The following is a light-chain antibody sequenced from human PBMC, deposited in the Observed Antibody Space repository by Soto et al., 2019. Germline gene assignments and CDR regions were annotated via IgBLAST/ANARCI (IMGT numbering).Light chain of an antibody. CDR1: SSNVGAPYD. CDR3: QSFDSSLSASV. V-gene: IGLV1-40*01. Sequence: QSVLTQPPSVSGAPGQRVTISCTGSSSNVGAPYDVHWYQQFPGTAPKLLIYGTSNRPSGVPDRFSGSKSGTSASLAITGLQAEDEADYYCQSFDSSLSASVFGGGTKVTVL. CDR2: GTS. J-gene: IGLJ3*02.